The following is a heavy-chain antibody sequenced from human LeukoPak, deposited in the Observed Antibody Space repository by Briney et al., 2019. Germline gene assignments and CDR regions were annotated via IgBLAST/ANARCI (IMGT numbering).Heavy chain of an antibody. CDR3: ARESTVTTTFEY. V-gene: IGHV4-4*02. J-gene: IGHJ4*02. Sequence: SETLSLTCAVSGASLSSTNWWNWVRQPPGKGLVWLGEIYHSGSTNYNPSLKSRVTMSVDKSKNQFSLKLSSVTAADTAVYFCARESTVTTTFEYWGQGILVTVSS. D-gene: IGHD4-17*01. CDR1: GASLSSTNW. CDR2: IYHSGST.